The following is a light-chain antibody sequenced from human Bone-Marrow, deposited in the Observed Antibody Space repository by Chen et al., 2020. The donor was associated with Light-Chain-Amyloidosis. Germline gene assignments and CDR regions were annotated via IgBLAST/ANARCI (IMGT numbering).Light chain of an antibody. J-gene: IGLJ2*01. V-gene: IGLV3-25*03. CDR3: QSAESSGTYEVI. Sequence: SYELTQPPSVSVSPGQTARITCSGDDLPTKYAYWYQQKPGPAPVLVIHRDTERPSGISDRFTGSGSGTAATLTISRVQAEDEADDHCQSAESSGTYEVIFGGGTKLTVL. CDR2: RDT. CDR1: DLPTKY.